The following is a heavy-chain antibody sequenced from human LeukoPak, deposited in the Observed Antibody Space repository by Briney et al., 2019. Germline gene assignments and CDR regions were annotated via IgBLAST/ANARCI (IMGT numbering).Heavy chain of an antibody. CDR2: SSPTGDIT. CDR3: ARVQGFIARPCDS. J-gene: IGHJ4*02. Sequence: SETLSLTCAVYGGSFSGNYWTLIRQTPGRGLEWIGESSPTGDITGYNPSLKGRATISVDSSKNQFSLKLTSVTAADTGVYYCARVQGFIARPCDSWGPGTLVTVSS. CDR1: GGSFSGNY. V-gene: IGHV4-34*01. D-gene: IGHD2-21*01.